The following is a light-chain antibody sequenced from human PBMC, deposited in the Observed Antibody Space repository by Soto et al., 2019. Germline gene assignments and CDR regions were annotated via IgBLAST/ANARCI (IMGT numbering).Light chain of an antibody. CDR3: QQRSNWPPIT. J-gene: IGKJ5*01. CDR1: QSVSSSY. V-gene: IGKV3D-20*02. CDR2: DAS. Sequence: IVLTQSPVTLSLSPGERATVSCRASQSVSSSYLAWYQQKPGQAPRLLIYDASNRATGIPARFSGSGSGTDFTLTISSLEPEDFAVYYCQQRSNWPPITFGQGTRLEIK.